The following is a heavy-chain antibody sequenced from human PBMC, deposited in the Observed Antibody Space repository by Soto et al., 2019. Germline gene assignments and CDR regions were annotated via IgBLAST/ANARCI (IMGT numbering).Heavy chain of an antibody. Sequence: QITLKESGPTLVKPTQTLTLTCTFSGFSVSTSGVGVGWIRQPPGKALEWLALIYWNDDKRYSPSLKSRVTITKDTSKNQVVLTMTNMDPVDTATYYCAPRLIAAAVFDYWGQGTLVTVSS. CDR1: GFSVSTSGVG. D-gene: IGHD6-13*01. CDR2: IYWNDDK. V-gene: IGHV2-5*01. J-gene: IGHJ4*02. CDR3: APRLIAAAVFDY.